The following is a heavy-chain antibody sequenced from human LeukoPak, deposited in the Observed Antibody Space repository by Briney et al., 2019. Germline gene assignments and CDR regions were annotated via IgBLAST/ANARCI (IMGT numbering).Heavy chain of an antibody. D-gene: IGHD6-13*01. Sequence: PGGSLRLSCAASGFTFSSYWMHWVRQVPGKGLVWVSRITNDASTTSYADSVKGRFTISRDNAKNTLYLQMNSLRAEDTSVYYCARRTATSSSWSSFDFWGQGTLVTVSS. CDR3: ARRTATSSSWSSFDF. CDR1: GFTFSSYW. V-gene: IGHV3-74*01. J-gene: IGHJ4*02. CDR2: ITNDASTT.